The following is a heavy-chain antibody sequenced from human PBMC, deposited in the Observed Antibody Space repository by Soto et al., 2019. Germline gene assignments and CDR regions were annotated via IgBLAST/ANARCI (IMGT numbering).Heavy chain of an antibody. CDR1: GFTFSSYS. D-gene: IGHD3-22*01. V-gene: IGHV3-21*01. Sequence: GGSLRLSCAASGFTFSSYSMNWVRQAPGKGLEWVSSISSSSSYIYYADSVKGRFTISRDNAKNSLYLQMNSLRAEDTAVYYCATLMYCYDSSGYRDYWGQGTLVTVSS. CDR2: ISSSSSYI. CDR3: ATLMYCYDSSGYRDY. J-gene: IGHJ4*02.